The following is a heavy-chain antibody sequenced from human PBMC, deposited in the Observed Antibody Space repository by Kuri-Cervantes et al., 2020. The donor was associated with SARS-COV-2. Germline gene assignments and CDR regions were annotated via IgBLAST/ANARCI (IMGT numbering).Heavy chain of an antibody. Sequence: GESLKISCEVSGFLFSASAIHWVRQASGKGLEWVGRVRGKANNYATAYVASMKGRFTIPRDDSKNMAYLQMNSLKTEDTAVYYCTTLVDYWGQGTLVTVSS. CDR2: VRGKANNYAT. V-gene: IGHV3-73*01. CDR1: GFLFSASA. J-gene: IGHJ4*02. CDR3: TTLVDY.